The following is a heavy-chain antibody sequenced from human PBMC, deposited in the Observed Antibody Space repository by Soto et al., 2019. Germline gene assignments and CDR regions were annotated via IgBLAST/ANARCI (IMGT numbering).Heavy chain of an antibody. CDR2: IYATGTT. Sequence: PSETLSLTCTVSGASISGFYWSWIRKSAGKGLEWIGRIYATGTTDYNPSLKSRVMMSVDTSKKQFSLKLRSVTAADTAAYYCVRDGTKTLRDWFDPWGQGTLVTVSS. J-gene: IGHJ5*02. V-gene: IGHV4-4*07. CDR1: GASISGFY. D-gene: IGHD1-1*01. CDR3: VRDGTKTLRDWFDP.